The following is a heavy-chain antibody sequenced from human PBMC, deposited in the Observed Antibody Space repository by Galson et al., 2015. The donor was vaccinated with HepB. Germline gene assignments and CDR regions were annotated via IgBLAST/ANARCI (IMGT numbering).Heavy chain of an antibody. Sequence: QSGAEVKKPGESLRISCKGSGDSFTSYWINWLRQMPGKGLEWMGRIDPSDSYITYSPSFQGHVTISADKSINTAYLQWSSLKAADTAMYYWATGLDSSDSLGNWGQGPLVTVSS. V-gene: IGHV5-10-1*01. D-gene: IGHD3-22*01. CDR2: IDPSDSYI. CDR1: GDSFTSYW. J-gene: IGHJ4*02. CDR3: ATGLDSSDSLGN.